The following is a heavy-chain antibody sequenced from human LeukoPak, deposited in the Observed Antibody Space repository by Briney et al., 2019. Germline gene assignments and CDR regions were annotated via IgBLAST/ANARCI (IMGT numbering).Heavy chain of an antibody. Sequence: GASVTVSCKASGGTFSSYAISWVRQAPGEGLEWMGGIIPIFGTANYAQKFQGRVTITADESTSTAYMELSSLRSEDTAVYYCARAPQYGDYMWFGFDYWGQGTLVTVSS. CDR3: ARAPQYGDYMWFGFDY. J-gene: IGHJ4*02. D-gene: IGHD4-17*01. CDR1: GGTFSSYA. CDR2: IIPIFGTA. V-gene: IGHV1-69*13.